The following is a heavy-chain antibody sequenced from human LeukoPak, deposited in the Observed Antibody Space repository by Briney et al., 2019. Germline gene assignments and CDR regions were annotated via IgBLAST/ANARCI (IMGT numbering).Heavy chain of an antibody. D-gene: IGHD3-10*02. Sequence: PSETLSLTCAVYGGSFSGYFWTWLRQPPGKELAWIGEINHSGATKYSSPLKSRVTISVDTSKNQFSLKLSSVTAADTAVYYCARMFGELFDSYYMDVWGKGTTVTVSS. CDR2: INHSGAT. CDR1: GGSFSGYF. V-gene: IGHV4-34*01. J-gene: IGHJ6*03. CDR3: ARMFGELFDSYYMDV.